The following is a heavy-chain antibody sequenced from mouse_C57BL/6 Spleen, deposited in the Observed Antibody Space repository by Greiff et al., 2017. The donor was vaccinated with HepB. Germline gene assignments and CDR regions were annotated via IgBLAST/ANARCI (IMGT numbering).Heavy chain of an antibody. CDR1: GYSITSGYY. Sequence: DVKLQESGPGLVKPSQSLSLTCSVTGYSITSGYYWNWIRQFPGNKLEWMGYISYDGSNNYNPSLKNRISITRDTSKNQFFLKLNSVTTEDTATYYCAREVIYYYGSKYFDVWGTGTTVTVCS. J-gene: IGHJ1*03. V-gene: IGHV3-6*01. D-gene: IGHD1-1*01. CDR2: ISYDGSN. CDR3: AREVIYYYGSKYFDV.